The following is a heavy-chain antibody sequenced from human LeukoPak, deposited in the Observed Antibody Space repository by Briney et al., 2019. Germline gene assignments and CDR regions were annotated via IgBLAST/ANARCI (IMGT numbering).Heavy chain of an antibody. J-gene: IGHJ4*02. CDR3: ARGVSSSWFY. CDR2: INHSGST. CDR1: GGSFSGYY. Sequence: SETLSLTCAVYGGSFSGYYWSWIRQPPRKGLEWIGEINHSGSTNYNPSLKSRVTISVDTSKNQFSLKLSSVTAADTAVYYCARGVSSSWFYWGQGTLVTVSS. V-gene: IGHV4-34*01. D-gene: IGHD6-13*01.